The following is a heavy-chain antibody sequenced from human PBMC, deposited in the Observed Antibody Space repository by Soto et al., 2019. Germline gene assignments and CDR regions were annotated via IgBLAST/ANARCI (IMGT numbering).Heavy chain of an antibody. J-gene: IGHJ4*02. Sequence: QVQLVQSGAEEKKPGASVKDSCKASGYTFTSYAMHWVRQAPGQRLEWMGWINAGNGNTKYSQKFQGRVTITRDTSASTAYRELSSLRSEATAVYYCARGTVVTHFDYWGQGTLVTVSS. V-gene: IGHV1-3*05. CDR1: GYTFTSYA. CDR2: INAGNGNT. CDR3: ARGTVVTHFDY. D-gene: IGHD2-15*01.